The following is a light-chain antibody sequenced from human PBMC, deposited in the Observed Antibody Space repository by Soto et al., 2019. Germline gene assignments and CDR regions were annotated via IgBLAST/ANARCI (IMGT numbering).Light chain of an antibody. CDR3: QQRSSWPFT. CDR1: QSVRSY. CDR2: DAS. Sequence: EIVLTQSPATLSLSPGERATLSCRASQSVRSYLAWYQQKPGQAPRLLIYDASNRATGIPARFSGSGSGTDFTLTISRLEPEDFAVYYCQQRSSWPFTFGGGTKVEIK. J-gene: IGKJ4*01. V-gene: IGKV3-11*01.